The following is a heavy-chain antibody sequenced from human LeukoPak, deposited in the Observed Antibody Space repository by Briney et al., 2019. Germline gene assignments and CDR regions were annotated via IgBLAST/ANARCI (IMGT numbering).Heavy chain of an antibody. D-gene: IGHD2-2*02. CDR1: GFTFSSYS. V-gene: IGHV3-48*01. J-gene: IGHJ4*02. CDR3: ARDPVVVVPAAIGSIAVAGHFDY. Sequence: GGSLRLSCAASGFTFSSYSMNWVRQAPGKGLEWVSYISSSSSSTIYYADSVKGRFTISRDNAKNSLYLQMNSLRAEDTAVYYCARDPVVVVPAAIGSIAVAGHFDYWGQGTLVTVSS. CDR2: ISSSSSSTI.